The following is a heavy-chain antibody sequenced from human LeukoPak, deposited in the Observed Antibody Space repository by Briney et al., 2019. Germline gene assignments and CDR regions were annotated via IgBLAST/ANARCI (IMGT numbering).Heavy chain of an antibody. Sequence: GGSLRLSCATSGFTFNIYAMNWVRQAPGKGLEWVSIISGNGINTYYADSVKGRFTISRDDSKSTLYLQMNSLRVDDTAIYYCAGGVSDWGQGTLVTVAS. CDR3: AGGVSD. CDR1: GFTFNIYA. D-gene: IGHD3-16*01. J-gene: IGHJ4*02. CDR2: ISGNGINT. V-gene: IGHV3-23*01.